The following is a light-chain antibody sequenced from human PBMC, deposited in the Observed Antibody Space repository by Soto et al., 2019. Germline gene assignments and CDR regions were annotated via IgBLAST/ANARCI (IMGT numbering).Light chain of an antibody. CDR2: EAP. Sequence: DTQMTQSPSTLSASVGDRVTITCRASQSIGRWLAWYQQKPGKAPRVLIYEAPSLKSGVPSRFSGGASGTGFTLTISSLQPDDFGTYYCQQYNSYPGTFGQGTKVEIK. CDR1: QSIGRW. J-gene: IGKJ1*01. CDR3: QQYNSYPGT. V-gene: IGKV1-5*03.